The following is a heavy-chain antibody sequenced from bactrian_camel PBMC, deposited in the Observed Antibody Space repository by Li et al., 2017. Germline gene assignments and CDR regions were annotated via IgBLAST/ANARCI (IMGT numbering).Heavy chain of an antibody. Sequence: DVQLVESGGGSVQAGGSLRLSCTASGETYSSYYVAWFRQAPGKEREGIAGISRLTGATYYRDTVKGRFTISQALANNTVYLQMNDLNPEDTAMYNCAAARTYEETWYVNGFGYWGQGTQVTVS. CDR3: AAARTYEETWYVNGFGY. CDR2: ISRLTGAT. V-gene: IGHV3S40*01. CDR1: GETYSSYY. D-gene: IGHD2*01. J-gene: IGHJ6*01.